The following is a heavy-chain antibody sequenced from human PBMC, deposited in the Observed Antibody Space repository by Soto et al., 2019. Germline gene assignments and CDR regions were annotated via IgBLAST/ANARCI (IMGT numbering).Heavy chain of an antibody. D-gene: IGHD3-22*01. V-gene: IGHV3-48*02. CDR1: GFTFSSYS. CDR3: ARESYYDSIPYDY. Sequence: GGSLILSCAASGFTFSSYSMNWVRQAPGKGLEWVSYISSSSSTIYYADSVKGRFTISRDNAKNSLYLQMNSLRDEDTAVYYCARESYYDSIPYDYWGQGTLVTVSS. J-gene: IGHJ4*02. CDR2: ISSSSSTI.